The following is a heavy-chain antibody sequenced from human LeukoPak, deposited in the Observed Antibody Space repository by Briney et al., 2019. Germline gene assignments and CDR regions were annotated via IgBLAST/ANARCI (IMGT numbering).Heavy chain of an antibody. CDR1: GYRFTSYW. CDR2: IDPSDSHT. V-gene: IGHV5-10-1*01. CDR3: ARRALPPAYCGGDCFDAFDI. J-gene: IGHJ3*02. D-gene: IGHD2-21*02. Sequence: GESLRISCKGSGYRFTSYWISWVRQMPGKGLEWMGRIDPSDSHTNYSPSFQGHVTISADKSISTAYLQWSSLKASDTAMYYCARRALPPAYCGGDCFDAFDIWGQGTMVTVSS.